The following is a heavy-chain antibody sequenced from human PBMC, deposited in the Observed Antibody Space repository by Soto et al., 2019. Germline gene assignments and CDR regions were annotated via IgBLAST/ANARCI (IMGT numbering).Heavy chain of an antibody. V-gene: IGHV3-30-3*01. J-gene: IGHJ4*02. CDR3: ARGGEYSSGWYPFDY. D-gene: IGHD6-19*01. CDR2: ISYDGSNK. CDR1: GFTFSSYA. Sequence: QVQLVESGGGVVQPGRSLRLSCAASGFTFSSYAMHWVRQAPGKGLEWVAVISYDGSNKYYADSVKGRFTISRDNSKNTLYLQMNSLRAEDTAVYYCARGGEYSSGWYPFDYWGQGTLVTVSS.